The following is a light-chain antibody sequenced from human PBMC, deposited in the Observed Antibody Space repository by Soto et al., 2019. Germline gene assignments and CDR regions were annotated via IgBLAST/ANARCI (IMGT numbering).Light chain of an antibody. J-gene: IGKJ3*01. CDR2: AAS. CDR3: QRYNTVPVT. Sequence: DIQMTQSPSSLSASVGDRVTITCRASQDISIYLAWYQQKPGKVPKLLIDAASTLQPWVTSRFSGSGSSTDFTLTISSMQAEDVATYYCQRYNTVPVTFGPGTKVDIK. V-gene: IGKV1-27*01. CDR1: QDISIY.